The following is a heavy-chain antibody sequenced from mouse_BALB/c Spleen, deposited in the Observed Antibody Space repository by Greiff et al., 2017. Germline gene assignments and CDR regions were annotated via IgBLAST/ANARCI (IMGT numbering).Heavy chain of an antibody. J-gene: IGHJ2*01. CDR3: ARSDYADY. CDR1: GYSITSDYA. Sequence: DVKLVESGPGLVKPSQSLSLTCTVTGYSITSDYAWNWIRQFPGNKLEWMGYISYSGSTSYNPSLKSRISITRDTSKNQFFLQLNSVTTEDTATYYCARSDYADYWGQGSTLTVSS. V-gene: IGHV3-2*02. D-gene: IGHD1-1*02. CDR2: ISYSGST.